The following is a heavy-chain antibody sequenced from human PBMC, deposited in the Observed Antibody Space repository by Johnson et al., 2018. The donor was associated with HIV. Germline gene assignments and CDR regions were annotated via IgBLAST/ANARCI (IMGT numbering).Heavy chain of an antibody. D-gene: IGHD3-22*01. Sequence: QMQLVESGGGVVQPGTSLRLSCTASGFAFSSYALHWVRQAPGKGLEWVAVISYDGRDAYYADSVKGRFPSSRDNSKNTLYLQMNSLRAEDTAVYYCAKAREYDSTGHDAFDIWGQGTMVTVSS. CDR2: ISYDGRDA. CDR1: GFAFSSYA. J-gene: IGHJ3*02. V-gene: IGHV3-30*04. CDR3: AKAREYDSTGHDAFDI.